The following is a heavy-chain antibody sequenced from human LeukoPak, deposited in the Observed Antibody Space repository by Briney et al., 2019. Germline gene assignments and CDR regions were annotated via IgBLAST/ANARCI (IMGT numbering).Heavy chain of an antibody. CDR1: GGTFSTYA. D-gene: IGHD4-23*01. V-gene: IGHV1-69*10. J-gene: IGHJ3*02. CDR3: ARSLIDYGGSYDAFDI. Sequence: SVKVSCKTSGGTFSTYAISWVRQAPGQGLEWMGGITPILGTANYAQKFQGRVTINADQSTSTAYMELSSLRSEDTAVYYCARSLIDYGGSYDAFDIWGQGTMVTISS. CDR2: ITPILGTA.